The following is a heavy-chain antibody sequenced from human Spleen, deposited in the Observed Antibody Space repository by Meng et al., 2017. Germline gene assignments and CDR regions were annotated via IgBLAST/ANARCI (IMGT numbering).Heavy chain of an antibody. Sequence: QGHLVQPGAEVKKPGAAVKVSCDASGYTLSSDGFSWVRQAPGQGLEWLGWINVYNGKTDYGYKFQDRVTLTTDRFTNTAYMELRSLRSDDTAVYYCATRGNPYLNCWGQGTLVTVSS. CDR1: GYTLSSDG. J-gene: IGHJ4*02. CDR2: INVYNGKT. CDR3: ATRGNPYLNC. V-gene: IGHV1-18*01.